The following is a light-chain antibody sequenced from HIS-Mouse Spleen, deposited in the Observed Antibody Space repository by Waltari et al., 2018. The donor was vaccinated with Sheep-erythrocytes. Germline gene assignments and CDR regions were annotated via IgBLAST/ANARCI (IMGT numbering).Light chain of an antibody. J-gene: IGLJ2*01. Sequence: SYDLTPPPSVSVSPGQTARITCSGDALPKKYAYWYQRKSGQAPVLVIYEDSKRPSGIPERFSGSSSGTMATLTISGAQVEDEADYYCYSTDSSGNHRVFGGGTKLTVL. CDR1: ALPKKY. CDR3: YSTDSSGNHRV. CDR2: EDS. V-gene: IGLV3-10*01.